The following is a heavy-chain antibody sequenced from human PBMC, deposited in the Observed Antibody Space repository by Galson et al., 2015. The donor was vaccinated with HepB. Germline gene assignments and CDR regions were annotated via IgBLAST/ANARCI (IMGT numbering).Heavy chain of an antibody. CDR2: INPNSGGT. V-gene: IGHV1-2*06. D-gene: IGHD6-19*01. Sequence: SVKVSCKASGYTFTGQYMYWLRQAPGQGLEWMGRINPNSGGTNYAQKFQGRVTMTRDTSIRTAYMELSSLRPDDTAVYYCARDIAVAGPGGSFDIWGQGTMVTVSS. CDR1: GYTFTGQY. CDR3: ARDIAVAGPGGSFDI. J-gene: IGHJ3*02.